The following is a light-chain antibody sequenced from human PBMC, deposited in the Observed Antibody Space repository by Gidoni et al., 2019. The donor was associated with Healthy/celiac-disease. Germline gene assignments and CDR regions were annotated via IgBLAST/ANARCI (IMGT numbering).Light chain of an antibody. CDR1: QSISSW. V-gene: IGKV1-5*03. CDR3: QQYNSYLST. CDR2: KAS. Sequence: DIQMTQSPSTLSASVGDRVTITCRASQSISSWLAWYQQKPGKAPKLLIYKASSLESGVPSRFSGSGSGTEFTLTISSLQPDDFATYYCQQYNSYLSTFGPXTKVDIK. J-gene: IGKJ3*01.